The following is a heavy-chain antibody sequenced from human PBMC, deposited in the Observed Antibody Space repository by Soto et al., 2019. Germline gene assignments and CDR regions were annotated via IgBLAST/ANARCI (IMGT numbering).Heavy chain of an antibody. CDR3: AKGYSSSWSPLYYYYMDV. CDR1: GFTFSSYA. D-gene: IGHD6-13*01. CDR2: ISGSGGST. Sequence: GGSLRLSCAASGFTFSSYAMSWVRQAPGKGLEWVSAISGSGGSTYYADSVKGRFTISRDNSKNTLYLQMNSLRAEDTAVYYCAKGYSSSWSPLYYYYMDVWGKGTTVTVSS. V-gene: IGHV3-23*01. J-gene: IGHJ6*03.